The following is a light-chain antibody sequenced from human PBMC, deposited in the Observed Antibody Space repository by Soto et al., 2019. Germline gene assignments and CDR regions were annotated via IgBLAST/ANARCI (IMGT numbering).Light chain of an antibody. CDR2: DVS. CDR1: SSDVGGYNY. Sequence: QSALTQPASVSGSPGQSITISCTGTSSDVGGYNYVSWYQQNPGKAPKLMIYDVSNRPSGVSDRFSGSKSGNTASLTISGLQAEDEADYYCSSYTFSSTLYVFGTGTQLTVL. J-gene: IGLJ1*01. CDR3: SSYTFSSTLYV. V-gene: IGLV2-14*01.